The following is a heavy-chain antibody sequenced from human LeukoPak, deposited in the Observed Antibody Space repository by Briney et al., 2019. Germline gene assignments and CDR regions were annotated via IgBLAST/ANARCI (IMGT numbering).Heavy chain of an antibody. V-gene: IGHV4-59*01. CDR3: ARDGSGSYLNWFDP. CDR1: GGSISSYY. CDR2: TYNSGST. D-gene: IGHD3-10*01. Sequence: KPSETLSLTCTVSGGSISSYYWNWIRQPPGKGLEWIGHTYNSGSTNYNPSLKSRVTISVDTSKNQFSLKLTSVTAADTAVYYCARDGSGSYLNWFDPWGQGTLVTVSS. J-gene: IGHJ5*02.